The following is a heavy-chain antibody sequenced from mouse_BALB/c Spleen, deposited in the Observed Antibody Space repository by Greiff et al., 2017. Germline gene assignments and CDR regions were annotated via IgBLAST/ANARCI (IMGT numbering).Heavy chain of an antibody. CDR3: ARGGLPYAMDY. CDR1: GFTFSDYY. D-gene: IGHD2-2*01. Sequence: EVKLMESGGGLVKPGGSLKLSCAASGFTFSDYYMYWVRQTPEKRLEWVATISDGGSYTYYPDSVKGRFTISRDNAKNNLYLQMSSLKSEDTAMYYCARGGLPYAMDYWGQGTSVTVSS. J-gene: IGHJ4*01. CDR2: ISDGGSYT. V-gene: IGHV5-4*02.